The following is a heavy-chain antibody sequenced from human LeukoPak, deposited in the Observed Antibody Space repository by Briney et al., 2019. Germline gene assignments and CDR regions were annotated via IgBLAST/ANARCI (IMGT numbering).Heavy chain of an antibody. CDR1: GFPFSDYY. V-gene: IGHV3-11*01. CDR2: ISSRCDTI. D-gene: IGHD3-10*01. CDR3: ARVVHYGSGPAVG. Sequence: KPGGSLRLSCATSGFPFSDYYMSWIRQAPGKGLEWVSCISSRCDTIYYADSVKGRFTISRDNAKNSVHLQMNSLRAEDTAVYYCARVVHYGSGPAVGWGQGTLVTVSS. J-gene: IGHJ4*02.